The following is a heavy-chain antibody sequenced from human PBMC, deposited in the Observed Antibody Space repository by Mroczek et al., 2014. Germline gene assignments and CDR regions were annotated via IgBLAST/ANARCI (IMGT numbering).Heavy chain of an antibody. CDR3: AITPHDYGDYAWFDP. Sequence: EVQLVETGGGLVQPGGSLRLSCAASGFTVSSNYMSWVRQAPGKGLEWVSVIYSGGSTYYADSVKGRFTISRDNSKNTLYLQMNSLRAEDTAVYYCAITPHDYGDYAWFDPWGQGTLVTVSS. CDR2: IYSGGST. J-gene: IGHJ5*02. D-gene: IGHD4-17*01. CDR1: GFTVSSNY. V-gene: IGHV3-66*02.